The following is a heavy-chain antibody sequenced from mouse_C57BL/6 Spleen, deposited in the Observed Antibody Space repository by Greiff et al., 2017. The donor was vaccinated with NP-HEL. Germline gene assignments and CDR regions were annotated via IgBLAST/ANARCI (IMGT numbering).Heavy chain of an antibody. V-gene: IGHV1-82*01. CDR3: ARSGYYGSSYQNYFDY. J-gene: IGHJ2*01. D-gene: IGHD1-1*01. CDR1: GYAFSSSW. CDR2: IYPGDGDT. Sequence: VQLQQSGPELVKPGASVKISCKASGYAFSSSWMNWVKQRPGKGLEWIGRIYPGDGDTNYNGKFKGKATLTADKSSSTAYMQLSSLTSEDSAVYVCARSGYYGSSYQNYFDYWGQGTTLTVSS.